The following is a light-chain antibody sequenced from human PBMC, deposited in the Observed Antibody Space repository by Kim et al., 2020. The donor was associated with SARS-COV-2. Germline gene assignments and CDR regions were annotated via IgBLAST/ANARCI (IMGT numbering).Light chain of an antibody. Sequence: VSVAPGKTARITCGGNNIGSKSVHGNQKKPGQAPVLVINYDSDRPSGIPERFSGSNSGNTATLTISRVEAGDEADYYCQVCDSGVVFGGGTQLTVL. CDR2: YDS. V-gene: IGLV3-21*04. J-gene: IGLJ2*01. CDR1: NIGSKS. CDR3: QVCDSGVV.